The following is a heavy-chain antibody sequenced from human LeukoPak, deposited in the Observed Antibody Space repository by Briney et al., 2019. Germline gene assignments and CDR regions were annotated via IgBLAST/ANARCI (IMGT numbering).Heavy chain of an antibody. Sequence: SETLSLTCAVYGGSFSGYYWSWIRQPPGKGLEWIGEINHSGSTNYNPSLKSRVTISVDTSKNQFSLKLSSVTAADTAVYYCARGSRGNYYGSGSPGVVDYWGQGTLVTVSS. CDR1: GGSFSGYY. D-gene: IGHD3-10*01. CDR2: INHSGST. V-gene: IGHV4-34*01. J-gene: IGHJ4*02. CDR3: ARGSRGNYYGSGSPGVVDY.